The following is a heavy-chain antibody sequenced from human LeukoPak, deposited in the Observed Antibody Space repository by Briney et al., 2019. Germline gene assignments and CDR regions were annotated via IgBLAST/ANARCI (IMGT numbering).Heavy chain of an antibody. D-gene: IGHD4-23*01. J-gene: IGHJ3*02. CDR1: GGSISSSSYY. CDR2: IYYSGST. Sequence: SETLSLTCTVSGGSISSSSYYWGWIRQPPGKGLEWIGSIYYSGSTYYNPSLKSRVTISVDTSKNQFSLKLSSVTAADTAMYYCARRTVVPPGAFDIWGQGTMVTVSS. CDR3: ARRTVVPPGAFDI. V-gene: IGHV4-39*01.